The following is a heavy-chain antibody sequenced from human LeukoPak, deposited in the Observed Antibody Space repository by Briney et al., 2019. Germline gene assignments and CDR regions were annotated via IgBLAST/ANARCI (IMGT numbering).Heavy chain of an antibody. CDR3: ARGDGSYLPFDY. CDR2: IYHTGST. V-gene: IGHV4-59*08. J-gene: IGHJ4*02. D-gene: IGHD1-26*01. Sequence: WIGYIYHTGSTNYKPSLKSRVTISVDTSKNQFSLKLSSVSAADTAVYYCARGDGSYLPFDYWGQGILVTVSS.